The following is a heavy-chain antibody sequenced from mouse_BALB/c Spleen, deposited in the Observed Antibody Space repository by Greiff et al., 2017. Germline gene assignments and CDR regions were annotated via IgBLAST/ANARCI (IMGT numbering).Heavy chain of an antibody. J-gene: IGHJ1*01. CDR1: GYSFTSYW. CDR2: IYPGNSDT. D-gene: IGHD2-1*01. Sequence: EVQLQQSGTVLARPGASVKMSCKASGYSFTSYWMHWVKQRPGQGLEWIGAIYPGNSDTSYNQKFKGKAKLTAVTSASTAYMELSSLTNEDSAVYYCTRFYGNYPELYFDVWGAGTTVTVSS. V-gene: IGHV1-5*01. CDR3: TRFYGNYPELYFDV.